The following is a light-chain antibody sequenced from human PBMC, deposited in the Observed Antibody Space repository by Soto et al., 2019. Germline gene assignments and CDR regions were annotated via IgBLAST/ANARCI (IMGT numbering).Light chain of an antibody. V-gene: IGLV1-40*01. J-gene: IGLJ2*01. Sequence: QSVLTQPPSVSGAPGQRVTISCTGSSSNIGAGYDVHWYQQLPGTAPKLLIYGNNNRPSEVPDRFSGSKSGTSASLAITGLQAEDEADYYCQSYDSSLSVVFGGGTKLTVL. CDR2: GNN. CDR3: QSYDSSLSVV. CDR1: SSNIGAGYD.